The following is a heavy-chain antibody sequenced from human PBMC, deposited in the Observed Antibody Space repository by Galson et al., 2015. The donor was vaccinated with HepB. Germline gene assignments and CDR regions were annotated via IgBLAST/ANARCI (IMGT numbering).Heavy chain of an antibody. CDR2: TDHRGRT. Sequence: ETLSLTCAVYGGSFSAYYWSWIRQSPGKGLEWIGETDHRGRTTYNPSLKSRVTISVDTSKNQFSLKLTSVTAADTAVYYCATTYTSGPSLEAFESWGQGTMVTVSS. CDR3: ATTYTSGPSLEAFES. D-gene: IGHD3-22*01. J-gene: IGHJ3*02. V-gene: IGHV4-34*01. CDR1: GGSFSAYY.